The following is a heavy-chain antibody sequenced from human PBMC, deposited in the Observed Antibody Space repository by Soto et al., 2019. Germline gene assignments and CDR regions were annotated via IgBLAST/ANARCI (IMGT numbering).Heavy chain of an antibody. D-gene: IGHD3-16*01. CDR2: IIPIYGTT. CDR1: GGTFSKYA. J-gene: IGHJ3*02. Sequence: QVQLVQSGAEVKKPGSSVKVSCKASGGTFSKYAITWVRQAPGQGLEWMGGIIPIYGTTNFAQKIQGRVTISADESTSTAYMELSSLRSDDTAVYYCASALPLGDLFIFFDIWGQGTMVTVSS. V-gene: IGHV1-69*01. CDR3: ASALPLGDLFIFFDI.